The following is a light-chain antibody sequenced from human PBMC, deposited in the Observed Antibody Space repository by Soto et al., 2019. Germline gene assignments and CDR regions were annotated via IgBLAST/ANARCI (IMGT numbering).Light chain of an antibody. J-gene: IGKJ1*01. V-gene: IGKV2-40*01. CDR2: TLS. Sequence: DIVMTQTPLSLPVTPGEPASISCRSSQSLLDSDDGKTYLDWYLQKPGQSQQLLLQTLSYRASGVPDRLSSSGSGTDVTLKISRVEAEDVRVYYYMQLIEFPWTFGRGTKVEIK. CDR3: MQLIEFPWT. CDR1: QSLLDSDDGKTY.